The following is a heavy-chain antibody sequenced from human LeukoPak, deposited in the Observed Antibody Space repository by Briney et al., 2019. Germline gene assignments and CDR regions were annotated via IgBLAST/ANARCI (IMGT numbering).Heavy chain of an antibody. D-gene: IGHD1-26*01. CDR2: INHSGST. Sequence: PSETLSLTCAVSGGSISSSNWWSWVRQPPGKGLEWIGEINHSGSTNYNPSLKSRVTISVDTSKNQFSLKLSSVTAADTAVYYCARRKLPGWFDPWGQGTLVTVSS. CDR1: GGSISSSNW. J-gene: IGHJ5*02. V-gene: IGHV4-4*02. CDR3: ARRKLPGWFDP.